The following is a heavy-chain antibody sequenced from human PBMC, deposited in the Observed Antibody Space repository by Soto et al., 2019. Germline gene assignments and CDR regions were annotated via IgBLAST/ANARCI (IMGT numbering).Heavy chain of an antibody. CDR2: ISGSGGTT. Sequence: PGGSLRLSCAASGFTFSSYAMSWVRQAPGKGLEWASAISGSGGTTYYADSVKGRFTISRDNAKNTLYLQMNSLRAEDTAVYYCARDVGIAARLVWFDPWGQGTLVTVSS. J-gene: IGHJ5*02. CDR1: GFTFSSYA. CDR3: ARDVGIAARLVWFDP. D-gene: IGHD6-6*01. V-gene: IGHV3-23*01.